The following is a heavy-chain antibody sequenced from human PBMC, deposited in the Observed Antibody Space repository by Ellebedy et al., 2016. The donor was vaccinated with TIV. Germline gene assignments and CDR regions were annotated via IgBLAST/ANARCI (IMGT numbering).Heavy chain of an antibody. CDR3: ARAPKAGIQAAGTLFDP. CDR2: IWYDGSNK. D-gene: IGHD6-13*01. Sequence: PGGSLRLSCAASGFTLSNYGMHWVRQAPGKGLEWVAVIWYDGSNKYYGDFVKGRFTISRDNSRSTVYLQMNSLRAEDTAVYFCARAPKAGIQAAGTLFDPWGQGTLVTVSS. V-gene: IGHV3-33*01. J-gene: IGHJ5*02. CDR1: GFTLSNYG.